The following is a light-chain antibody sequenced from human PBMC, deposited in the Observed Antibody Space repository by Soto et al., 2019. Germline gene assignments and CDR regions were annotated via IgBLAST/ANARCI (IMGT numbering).Light chain of an antibody. CDR3: QSYDTSNTLV. V-gene: IGLV6-57*01. CDR2: EDN. Sequence: NFMLTQPHSVSESPGKTVTISCTRSSGSIGSSYVQWYQQRPGSSPTTVIFEDNQRPTGGPVRFSGSIDSSSNTASLVISGLKTEDEADYYCQSYDTSNTLVFGGGTKLTVL. J-gene: IGLJ3*02. CDR1: SGSIGSSY.